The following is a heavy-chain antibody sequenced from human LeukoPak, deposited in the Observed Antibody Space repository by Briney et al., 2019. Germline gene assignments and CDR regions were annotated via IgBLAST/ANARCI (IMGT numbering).Heavy chain of an antibody. V-gene: IGHV1-2*02. Sequence: GASVKVSCKASGYTFTGYYMHWVRQAPGQGLEWMGWINPNSGGTNYAQKFQGRVTMTRDTSISTAYMELSRLRSDDTAVYYCARERGVVAARFDYWGQGTLVTVSS. CDR2: INPNSGGT. CDR3: ARERGVVAARFDY. J-gene: IGHJ4*02. CDR1: GYTFTGYY. D-gene: IGHD2-15*01.